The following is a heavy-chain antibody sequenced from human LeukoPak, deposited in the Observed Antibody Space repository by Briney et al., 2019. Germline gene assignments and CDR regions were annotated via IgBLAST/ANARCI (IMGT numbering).Heavy chain of an antibody. Sequence: ETLSLTCTVSGGSISSYYWSWIRQPPGKGLEWIGYIYYSGSINYNPSLKSRVTISVDTSKNQFSLKVSSVTAADTAVYYCARGNWYLDYWGQGTLVTVSS. J-gene: IGHJ4*02. V-gene: IGHV4-59*01. CDR3: ARGNWYLDY. D-gene: IGHD1-1*01. CDR2: IYYSGSI. CDR1: GGSISSYY.